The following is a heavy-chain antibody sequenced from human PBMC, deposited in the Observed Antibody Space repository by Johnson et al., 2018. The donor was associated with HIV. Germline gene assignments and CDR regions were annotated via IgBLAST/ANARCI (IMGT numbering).Heavy chain of an antibody. V-gene: IGHV3-7*03. CDR3: ARDRGKAGFAFDI. CDR2: IWYDGSEK. Sequence: VQLVESGGGLVKPGGSLRLSCAASGFTFTDYYMTWIRQAPGKGLEWVAVIWYDGSEKYYVDSVKGRFTISRDNAKNTLYLQMNSLRAEDTAVYYCARDRGKAGFAFDIGGQGTMVTVSS. D-gene: IGHD3-10*01. CDR1: GFTFTDYY. J-gene: IGHJ3*02.